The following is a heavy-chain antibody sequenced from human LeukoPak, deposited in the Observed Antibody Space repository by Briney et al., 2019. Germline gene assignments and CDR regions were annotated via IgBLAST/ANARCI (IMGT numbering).Heavy chain of an antibody. D-gene: IGHD2-15*01. CDR1: VGSVSGHY. CDR3: ARPSPRYCSGGSCNSFDI. CDR2: ISSTCSA. V-gene: IGHV4-59*08. J-gene: IGHJ3*02. Sequence: PSETLSLTCAGSVGSVSGHYCSWIRQPPGKGLEWSGYISSTCSANSNPAVKNRGTISSDTSKNTFFLTLSSATAADTAVYYCARPSPRYCSGGSCNSFDIWGQGILVTVSS.